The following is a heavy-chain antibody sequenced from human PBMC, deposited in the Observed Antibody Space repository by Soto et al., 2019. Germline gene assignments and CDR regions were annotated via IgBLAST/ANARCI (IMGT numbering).Heavy chain of an antibody. V-gene: IGHV3-30*18. CDR3: AKDPYAQLRLGELSSAPEPYNWFDP. Sequence: GGPLRLSCAASGFTFSSYGMHWVRKASGKGLEWVAVISYDGSNKYYADSVKGRFTISRDNSKNTLYLQMNSLRAEDTAVYYCAKDPYAQLRLGELSSAPEPYNWFDPWGQGTLVTVSS. CDR2: ISYDGSNK. CDR1: GFTFSSYG. D-gene: IGHD3-16*02. J-gene: IGHJ5*02.